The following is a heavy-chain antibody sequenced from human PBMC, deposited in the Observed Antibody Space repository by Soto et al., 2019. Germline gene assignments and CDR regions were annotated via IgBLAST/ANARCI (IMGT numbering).Heavy chain of an antibody. Sequence: GGSVRLSCAASGFTFSSYSMNWVRQAPGKGLEWVSSISSSSSYIYYADSVKGRFTISRDNAKNSLYLQMNSLRAEDTAVYYCASLVVPPNYYYYGMDVWGQGTTVTVSS. CDR1: GFTFSSYS. V-gene: IGHV3-21*01. CDR3: ASLVVPPNYYYYGMDV. CDR2: ISSSSSYI. D-gene: IGHD2-2*01. J-gene: IGHJ6*02.